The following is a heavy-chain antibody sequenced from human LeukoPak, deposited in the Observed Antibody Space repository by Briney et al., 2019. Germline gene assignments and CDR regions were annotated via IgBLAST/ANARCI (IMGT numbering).Heavy chain of an antibody. CDR1: GFTVSSNY. V-gene: IGHV3-53*01. J-gene: IGHJ4*02. CDR2: IYSGGST. Sequence: GGSLRLSCAASGFTVSSNYMSWVRQAPGKGLEWVSVIYSGGSTNYADSVKGRFTISRDNARNTLFLQMNSLRAEDTAVYYCARDYNYYFDYWGQGSLVTVSS. CDR3: ARDYNYYFDY. D-gene: IGHD1-1*01.